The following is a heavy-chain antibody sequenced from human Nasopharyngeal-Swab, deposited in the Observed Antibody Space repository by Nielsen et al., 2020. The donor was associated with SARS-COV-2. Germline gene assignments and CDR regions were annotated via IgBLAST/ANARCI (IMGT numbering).Heavy chain of an antibody. CDR3: AKDVDWGFSGGAAPKYYFDD. V-gene: IGHV3-9*01. D-gene: IGHD3/OR15-3a*01. J-gene: IGHJ4*02. CDR1: GFTFYDYA. CDR2: ILWNSGSI. Sequence: SLKISCSASGFTFYDYAMHWVRQAPGKGLECVSGILWNSGSIGYADSVKGRFTISRDNAKNSLYLQMNSLRAEDTALYYCAKDVDWGFSGGAAPKYYFDDWGQGTLVTVSS.